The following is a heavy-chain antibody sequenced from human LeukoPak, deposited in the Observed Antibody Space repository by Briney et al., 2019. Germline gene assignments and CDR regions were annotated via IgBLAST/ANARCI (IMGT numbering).Heavy chain of an antibody. CDR2: ISWNSGSI. CDR3: AKLSGWYEFDY. V-gene: IGHV3-9*01. CDR1: GFTFDDYA. D-gene: IGHD6-19*01. J-gene: IGHJ4*02. Sequence: QPGGSLRLSCAASGFTFDDYAMHWVRQAPGKGLEWVSGISWNSGSIGYADSAKGRFTISRDNAKNSLYLQMNSLRAEDTALYYCAKLSGWYEFDYWGQGTLVTVSS.